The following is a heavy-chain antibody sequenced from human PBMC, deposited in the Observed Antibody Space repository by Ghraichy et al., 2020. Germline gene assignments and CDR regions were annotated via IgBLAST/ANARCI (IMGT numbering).Heavy chain of an antibody. D-gene: IGHD6-6*01. Sequence: SETLSLTCTVSGDSINNYYWSWIRQPPGKGLEWIAYIYYSGRTNFNPSLKSRVTVSIDTSKNRFSLRLSSVTAADTAVYYCAREAGLSSSSSYFDYWGQGALVTVSS. CDR2: IYYSGRT. CDR3: AREAGLSSSSSYFDY. J-gene: IGHJ4*03. CDR1: GDSINNYY. V-gene: IGHV4-59*01.